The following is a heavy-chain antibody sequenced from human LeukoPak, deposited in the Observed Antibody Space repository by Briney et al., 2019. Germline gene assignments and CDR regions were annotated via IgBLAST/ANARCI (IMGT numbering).Heavy chain of an antibody. CDR3: ARERVNYDFWSGVPDFDP. CDR2: IYTSGST. Sequence: KPSETLSFTCTAAGISISSYYWRWPRQPAGKGLEGIGRIYTSGSTNYNPSLKSRVTMSVDTSKNQFSLKLSSVTAADTAVYYCARERVNYDFWSGVPDFDPWGQGTLVTVSS. D-gene: IGHD3-3*01. J-gene: IGHJ5*02. CDR1: GISISSYY. V-gene: IGHV4-4*07.